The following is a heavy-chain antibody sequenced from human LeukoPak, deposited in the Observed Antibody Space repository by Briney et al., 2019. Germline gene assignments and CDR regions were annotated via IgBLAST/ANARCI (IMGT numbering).Heavy chain of an antibody. J-gene: IGHJ4*02. V-gene: IGHV4-39*01. CDR1: GGSINDNDYS. CDR2: IHYSGTT. Sequence: ASETLSLTCNVSGGSINDNDYSWDWIRQPPGKGLEWMGCIHYSGTTYSNPSLRSRISISVDTSKSQFSLKLRSVTAADTAVYYCARRYYFVSGSYYPFDFWGQGTLVTVSS. D-gene: IGHD3-10*01. CDR3: ARRYYFVSGSYYPFDF.